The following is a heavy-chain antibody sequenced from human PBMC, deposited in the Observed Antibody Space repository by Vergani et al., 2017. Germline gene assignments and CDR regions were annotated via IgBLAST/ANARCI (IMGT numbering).Heavy chain of an antibody. CDR1: GFTFSSYA. CDR3: AKSSGDFWSCYYTGLSLAYYGMDV. V-gene: IGHV3-23*01. Sequence: EVQLLESGGGLVQPGGSLRLSCAASGFTFSSYAMSWVRQAPGKGLEWVSAISGSGGSTYYADSVKGRFTISRDNSKNTLYLQMNSLRAEDTAVYYCAKSSGDFWSCYYTGLSLAYYGMDVWGQGTTVTVSS. CDR2: ISGSGGST. D-gene: IGHD3-3*01. J-gene: IGHJ6*02.